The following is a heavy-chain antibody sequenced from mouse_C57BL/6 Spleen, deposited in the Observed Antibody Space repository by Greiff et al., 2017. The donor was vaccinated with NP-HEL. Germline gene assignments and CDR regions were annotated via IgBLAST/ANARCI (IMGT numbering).Heavy chain of an antibody. CDR1: GYTFTSYW. D-gene: IGHD2-3*01. Sequence: VQLQQSGAELVKPGASVKLSCKASGYTFTSYWIHWVKQRPGQGLEWIGMIHPNSGSTNYNEKFKSKATLTVDKSSSTAYMQLSSLTSEDSAVYYCARGSYDGYYVGYWGQGTTLTVSS. CDR3: ARGSYDGYYVGY. J-gene: IGHJ2*01. CDR2: IHPNSGST. V-gene: IGHV1-64*01.